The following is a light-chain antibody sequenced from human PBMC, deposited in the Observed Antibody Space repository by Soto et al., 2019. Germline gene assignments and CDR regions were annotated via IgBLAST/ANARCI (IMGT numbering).Light chain of an antibody. V-gene: IGLV2-8*01. Sequence: QSVLTQPPSASGSPGQSVTMSCTGTSSDVGAYKYVSWYQQHPGKAPKLMIYEVSKRPSGVPDRFSGSKSGNTASLTVSGLQAEDEADYYCSSYAGSNNYVFGTGTKLTVL. CDR3: SSYAGSNNYV. CDR2: EVS. CDR1: SSDVGAYKY. J-gene: IGLJ1*01.